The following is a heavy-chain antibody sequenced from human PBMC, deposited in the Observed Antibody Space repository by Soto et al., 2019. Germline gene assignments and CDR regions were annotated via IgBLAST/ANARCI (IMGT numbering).Heavy chain of an antibody. CDR1: GYTFTSYG. D-gene: IGHD5-12*01. J-gene: IGHJ5*01. V-gene: IGHV1-18*01. CDR2: ISAYSGNT. Sequence: ASVKVSCKASGYTFTSYGINWVRQAPGQVLEWMGWISAYSGNTNYAQKLQGRVTMTTDISTSTAYMELRSLRSDDTAVYYYLVASPPLDSWGQGTPVPVSA. CDR3: LVASPPLDS.